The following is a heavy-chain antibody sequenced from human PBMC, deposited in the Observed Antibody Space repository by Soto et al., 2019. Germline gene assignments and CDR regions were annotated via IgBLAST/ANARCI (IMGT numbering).Heavy chain of an antibody. CDR2: IYYSGST. CDR1: GGSISSSNYY. V-gene: IGHV4-39*01. Sequence: PSETLSLTCTVSGGSISSSNYYWGRVRQPPGKGLEWIGTIYYSGSTYYNPSLKSRVTMSIDTSKNQFSLKLSSVTAADTAVYYCASPLWERGEYYYYVMDVWGQGTTVTVSS. CDR3: ASPLWERGEYYYYVMDV. D-gene: IGHD1-26*01. J-gene: IGHJ6*02.